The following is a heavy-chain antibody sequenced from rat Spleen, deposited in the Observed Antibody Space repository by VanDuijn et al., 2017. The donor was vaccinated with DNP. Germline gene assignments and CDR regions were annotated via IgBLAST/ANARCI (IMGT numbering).Heavy chain of an antibody. CDR2: ISPSGGKT. CDR1: GFTFSNHA. V-gene: IGHV5-25*01. CDR3: VRQGATDWFAY. J-gene: IGHJ3*01. Sequence: EVQLVESGGGLVQPGRSLKLSCAASGFTFSNHAMAWVRQASRQGLEWVASISPSGGKTYYRGSVQGRFTVSRDNAKSSLYVQMDSLTSEDTATYYCVRQGATDWFAYWGQGTLVTVSS. D-gene: IGHD3-4*01.